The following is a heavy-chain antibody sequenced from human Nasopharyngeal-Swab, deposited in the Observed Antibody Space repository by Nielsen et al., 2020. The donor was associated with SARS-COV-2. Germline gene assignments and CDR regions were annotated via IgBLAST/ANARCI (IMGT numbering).Heavy chain of an antibody. D-gene: IGHD6-19*01. J-gene: IGHJ4*02. CDR3: ARANPEPSTSSGWYGRLVHYFDY. V-gene: IGHV4-4*02. CDR2: IYHSGST. Sequence: WIRQPLGKGLEWIGEIYHSGSTNYNPSLKSRVTISVDKSKNQFSLKLSSVTAADTAVYYCARANPEPSTSSGWYGRLVHYFDYWGQGTLVTVSS.